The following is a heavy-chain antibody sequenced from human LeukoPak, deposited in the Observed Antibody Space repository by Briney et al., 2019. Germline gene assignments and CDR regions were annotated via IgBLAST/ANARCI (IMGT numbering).Heavy chain of an antibody. D-gene: IGHD4-17*01. J-gene: IGHJ3*02. Sequence: GASVKVSCKASGYTFTSYGISWVRQAPGQGLEWMGWISATMTMTTDTSTSTAYMELRSLRSDDTAVYYCARDRGVTNDAFDIWGQGTMVTVSS. CDR2: ISATM. CDR3: ARDRGVTNDAFDI. V-gene: IGHV1-18*01. CDR1: GYTFTSYG.